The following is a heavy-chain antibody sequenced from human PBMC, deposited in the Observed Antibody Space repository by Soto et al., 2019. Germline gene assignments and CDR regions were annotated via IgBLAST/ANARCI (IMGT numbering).Heavy chain of an antibody. D-gene: IGHD1-20*01. Sequence: QVQLVQSGAEVKKPGSSVKVSCKASGGTFSSYAISWVRQAPGQGLEWMGGIIPIFGTANYAQKFQGRVTITADESTITAYMELSSLRSEDTAVDYCASRITGADNWFDHWGQGTLVTVSS. CDR3: ASRITGADNWFDH. V-gene: IGHV1-69*01. CDR1: GGTFSSYA. J-gene: IGHJ5*02. CDR2: IIPIFGTA.